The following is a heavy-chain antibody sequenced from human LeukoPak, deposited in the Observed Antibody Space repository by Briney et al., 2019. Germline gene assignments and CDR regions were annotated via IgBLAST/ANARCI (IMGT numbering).Heavy chain of an antibody. CDR1: GYSFPNYW. J-gene: IGHJ3*02. V-gene: IGHV5-51*01. CDR2: IYPGDSDT. Sequence: GESLKISCKGSGYSFPNYWIGWVRQMPGKGLEWMGIIYPGDSDTRYSPSFQGQVTTSADKSISTAYLQWSSLKASDTAMYYCARHDYDFWRGYPTHAFDIWGQGTMVTVSS. D-gene: IGHD3-3*01. CDR3: ARHDYDFWRGYPTHAFDI.